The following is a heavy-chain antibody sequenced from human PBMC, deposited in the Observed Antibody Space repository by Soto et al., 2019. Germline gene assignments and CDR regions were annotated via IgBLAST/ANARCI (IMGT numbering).Heavy chain of an antibody. CDR2: ISTYNGNT. CDR3: ARDVRGGNFDY. Sequence: GASVKVSCKASGYTFTSYGISGVRQAPGQGLEWMGWISTYNGNTNYAQKLQGRVTMTTDTSTSTAYMELRSLRSDDTAVYYCARDVRGGNFDYWGQGTLVTVSS. D-gene: IGHD1-26*01. V-gene: IGHV1-18*01. CDR1: GYTFTSYG. J-gene: IGHJ4*02.